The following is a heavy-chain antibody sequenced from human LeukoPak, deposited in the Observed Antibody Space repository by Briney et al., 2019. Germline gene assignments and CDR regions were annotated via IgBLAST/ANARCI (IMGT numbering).Heavy chain of an antibody. V-gene: IGHV3-74*03. CDR1: GFTFSRFW. CDR3: ARVRMGDDFNPFDY. CDR2: INGEGSET. Sequence: GGSLRLSCAASGFTFSRFWIYRVRHAPGKGLVWVSRINGEGSETMYADSVKGRFTISRDNAKNTLYLQMNSLRAEDTAVYYCARVRMGDDFNPFDYWGQGTLVTVSS. D-gene: IGHD3-16*01. J-gene: IGHJ4*02.